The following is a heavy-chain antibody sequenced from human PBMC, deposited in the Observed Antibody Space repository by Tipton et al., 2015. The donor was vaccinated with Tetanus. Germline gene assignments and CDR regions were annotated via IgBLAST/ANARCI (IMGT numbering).Heavy chain of an antibody. Sequence: GLVKPSETLSLTCTIYGGTFSGYYCSWIRQPPGRGLEWIGEIHPSGSTNYNPSLTSRVTLSQDTSKSQFSLKLSSVTAADTAVYYCSRGVYRTKAGIDWGQGTLVTVSS. V-gene: IGHV4-34*01. CDR2: IHPSGST. D-gene: IGHD1-26*01. CDR1: GGTFSGYY. CDR3: SRGVYRTKAGID. J-gene: IGHJ4*02.